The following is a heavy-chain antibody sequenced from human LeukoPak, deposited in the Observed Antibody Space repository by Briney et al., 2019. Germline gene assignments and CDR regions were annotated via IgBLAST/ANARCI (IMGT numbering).Heavy chain of an antibody. V-gene: IGHV3-23*01. CDR3: AKDDVDTAMVPTDY. CDR2: ISGSGGST. J-gene: IGHJ4*02. Sequence: PAGSLRLSCAASGFTFSSYAMSWVRQAPGKGLEWVSAISGSGGSTYYADSVKGRFTISRDNSKNTLYLQMNSLRAEDTAVYYCAKDDVDTAMVPTDYWGQGTLVTVSS. D-gene: IGHD5-18*01. CDR1: GFTFSSYA.